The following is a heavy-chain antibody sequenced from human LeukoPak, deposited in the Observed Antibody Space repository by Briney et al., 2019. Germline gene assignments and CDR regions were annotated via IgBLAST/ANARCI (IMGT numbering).Heavy chain of an antibody. D-gene: IGHD4-17*01. Sequence: SETLSLTCAVYGGSFSGYYWTWIRQPPGKGLEWIGEINHSGSTNYKPSLKSRVTISVDTSKAQFSLKLSSVTAADTAVYYCASSPYGDYAYNWFDPWGQGTLVTVSS. J-gene: IGHJ5*02. CDR2: INHSGST. CDR3: ASSPYGDYAYNWFDP. V-gene: IGHV4-34*01. CDR1: GGSFSGYY.